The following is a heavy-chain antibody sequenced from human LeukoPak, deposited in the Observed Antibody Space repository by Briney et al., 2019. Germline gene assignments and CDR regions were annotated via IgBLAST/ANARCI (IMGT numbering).Heavy chain of an antibody. CDR2: ISGSSSTI. CDR3: ARARDGYNSSRAGDY. CDR1: GFTFSDYN. Sequence: GGSLRLSCAASGFTFSDYNMNWVRQAPGKGLEWVSFISGSSSTIYYADSVKGRFTISRDNAKNSLFLQMNSLRAEDTAVYYCARARDGYNSSRAGDYWGQGTLVTVSS. V-gene: IGHV3-48*01. D-gene: IGHD5-24*01. J-gene: IGHJ4*02.